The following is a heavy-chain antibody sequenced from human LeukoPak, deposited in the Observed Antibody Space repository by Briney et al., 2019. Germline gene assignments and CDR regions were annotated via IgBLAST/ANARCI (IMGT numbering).Heavy chain of an antibody. Sequence: GGSLRLSCAASGFTFSSYSMNWVRQAPGKGLESVSYISSSSTTIYYADSVKGRLTISRDYAKNSLYLQMNSLRDEDTAVYYCARDVGATLGYFDYWGQGTLVTVSS. CDR1: GFTFSSYS. J-gene: IGHJ4*02. CDR3: ARDVGATLGYFDY. D-gene: IGHD1-26*01. CDR2: ISSSSTTI. V-gene: IGHV3-48*02.